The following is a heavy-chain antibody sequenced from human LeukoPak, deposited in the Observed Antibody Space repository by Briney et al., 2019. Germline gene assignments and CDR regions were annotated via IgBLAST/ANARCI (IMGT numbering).Heavy chain of an antibody. CDR3: ARGIVGATSPY. Sequence: PGGSLRLSCAASGFTFSSYAMHWVRQAPGKGLEWVAVISYDGSNKYYADSVKGRFTISRDNAKNTLYLQMNSLRAEDTAVYYCARGIVGATSPYWGQGTLVTVSS. J-gene: IGHJ4*02. CDR2: ISYDGSNK. CDR1: GFTFSSYA. V-gene: IGHV3-30*04. D-gene: IGHD1-26*01.